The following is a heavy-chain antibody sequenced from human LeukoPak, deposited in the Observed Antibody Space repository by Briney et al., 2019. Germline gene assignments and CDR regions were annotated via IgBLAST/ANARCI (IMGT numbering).Heavy chain of an antibody. Sequence: PGGSLRLSCAASGFTFSTYTMHRVRQAPGKGLEWVALISYDGSNKYYADSVKGRFTISRDNAKNSLYLQMNSLRADDTAVYYCARFAAGGSYYYYMDVWGKGTTVTVSS. CDR3: ARFAAGGSYYYYMDV. V-gene: IGHV3-30-3*01. D-gene: IGHD6-25*01. CDR2: ISYDGSNK. CDR1: GFTFSTYT. J-gene: IGHJ6*03.